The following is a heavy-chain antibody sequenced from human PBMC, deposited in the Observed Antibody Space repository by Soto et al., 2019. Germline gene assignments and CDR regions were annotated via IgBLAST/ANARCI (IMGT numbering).Heavy chain of an antibody. D-gene: IGHD6-6*01. CDR2: IYWDDEK. Sequence: QITLKESGPTLVKPTQTLTLTCTFSGFSLTTSEVGVGWIRQPPGKALEWLALIYWDDEKRYSPSLQSRLTITKDTSRNQVDLTVPNMNPADTGTYYCAHRIYASSDDAFDIWGQGTMVYVSS. CDR3: AHRIYASSDDAFDI. J-gene: IGHJ3*02. CDR1: GFSLTTSEVG. V-gene: IGHV2-5*02.